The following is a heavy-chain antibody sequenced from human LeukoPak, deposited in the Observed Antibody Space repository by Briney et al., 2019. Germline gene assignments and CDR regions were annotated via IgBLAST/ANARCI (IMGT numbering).Heavy chain of an antibody. CDR1: GGSISSYY. CDR3: ARQGRYSGYDFDY. Sequence: PSETLSLTRTVSGGSISSYYWSWIRQPPGKGLEWIGYIYYSGSTNYNPSLKSRVTISVDTSKNQFSLKLSSVTAADTAVYYCARQGRYSGYDFDYWGQGTLVTVSS. J-gene: IGHJ4*02. V-gene: IGHV4-59*08. D-gene: IGHD5-12*01. CDR2: IYYSGST.